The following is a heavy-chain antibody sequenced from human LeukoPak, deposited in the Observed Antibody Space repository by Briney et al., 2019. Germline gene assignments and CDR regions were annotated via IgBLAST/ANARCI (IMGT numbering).Heavy chain of an antibody. CDR3: ATGGSRKYYYDSSGYFY. Sequence: ASVKVSCKASGYTFTSYYMHWVRQAPGKGLEWMGGFDPEDGETIYAQKFQGRVTMTEDTSTDTAYMELSSLRSEDTAVYYCATGGSRKYYYDSSGYFYWGQGTLVTVSS. D-gene: IGHD3-22*01. J-gene: IGHJ4*02. CDR1: GYTFTSYY. CDR2: FDPEDGET. V-gene: IGHV1-24*01.